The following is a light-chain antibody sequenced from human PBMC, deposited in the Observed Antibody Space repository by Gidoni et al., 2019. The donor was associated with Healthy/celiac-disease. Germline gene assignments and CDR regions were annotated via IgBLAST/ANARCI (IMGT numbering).Light chain of an antibody. CDR1: QSISTW. CDR2: RAS. J-gene: IGKJ4*01. Sequence: DIQMTQSPSTLSASVGDRVTITCRASQSISTWLAWYQQKPGKAPKLLIYRASTLESGVPSRFSGSGSGTEFTLTISSLQPDDFATYYCQLYNSYSVFXGXTKVEIK. V-gene: IGKV1-5*03. CDR3: QLYNSYSV.